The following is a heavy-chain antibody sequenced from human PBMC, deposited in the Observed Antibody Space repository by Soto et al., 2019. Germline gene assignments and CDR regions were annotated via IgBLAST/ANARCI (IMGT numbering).Heavy chain of an antibody. CDR2: INHSGST. J-gene: IGHJ6*03. CDR1: GGSFSGYY. V-gene: IGHV4-34*01. D-gene: IGHD6-6*01. Sequence: PSETLSLTCAVYGGSFSGYYWSWIRQPPGKGLEWIGEINHSGSTNYNPSLKSRVTISVDTSKNQFSLKLSSVTAADTAVYYCARPWGRAAARTYYYMDVWGKGTTVTVSS. CDR3: ARPWGRAAARTYYYMDV.